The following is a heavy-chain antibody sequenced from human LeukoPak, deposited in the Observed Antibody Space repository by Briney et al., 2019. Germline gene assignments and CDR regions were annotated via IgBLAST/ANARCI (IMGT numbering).Heavy chain of an antibody. V-gene: IGHV4-34*01. J-gene: IGHJ4*02. CDR2: INHSGST. CDR3: ARHILGRYGSGPFDY. CDR1: GGSFSGYY. Sequence: SETLSLTCAVYGGSFSGYYWSWIRQPPGKGLEWIGEINHSGSTNYNPSLKSRVTISVDTSKNQFSLKLSSVTAADTAVYYCARHILGRYGSGPFDYWGQGTLVTVSS. D-gene: IGHD3-10*01.